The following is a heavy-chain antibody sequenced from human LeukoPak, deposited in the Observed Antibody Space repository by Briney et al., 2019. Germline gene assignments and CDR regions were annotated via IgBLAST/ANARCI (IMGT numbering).Heavy chain of an antibody. CDR1: GGSISSGGYS. V-gene: IGHV4-30-2*01. CDR3: ARAIGDYSYYFDY. CDR2: IYHSGST. J-gene: IGHJ4*02. Sequence: SETLSLTCAVSGGSISSGGYSWSWIRQPPGTGLEWIGYIYHSGSTYYNPSLKSRVTISVDGSKNQFSLKLSSVTAADTAVYYCARAIGDYSYYFDYWGQGTLVTVSS. D-gene: IGHD4-17*01.